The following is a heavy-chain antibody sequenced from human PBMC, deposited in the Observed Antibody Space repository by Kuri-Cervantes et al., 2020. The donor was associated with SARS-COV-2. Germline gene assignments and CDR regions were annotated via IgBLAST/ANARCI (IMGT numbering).Heavy chain of an antibody. CDR2: INPKSGGT. Sequence: SVKVSCKASGYTFTGYYMHWIRQAPGEGLEWMGWINPKSGGTNYAQKFQGWVTMTRETSISTAYMELSRLRSDDTAVYYCARGPAITIFGVLRGRENWFDPWGQGTLVTVSS. CDR3: ARGPAITIFGVLRGRENWFDP. D-gene: IGHD3-3*01. V-gene: IGHV1-2*04. J-gene: IGHJ5*02. CDR1: GYTFTGYY.